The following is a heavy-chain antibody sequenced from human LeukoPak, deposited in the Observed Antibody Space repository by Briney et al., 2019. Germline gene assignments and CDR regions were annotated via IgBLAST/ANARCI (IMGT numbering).Heavy chain of an antibody. J-gene: IGHJ4*02. D-gene: IGHD3-10*01. Sequence: ASVKVSCKASGYTFTDYNIHWLRQAPGQGLEWMGWISPNSGGRNYAQKFQGRVTMTRDTSITTACMELSRLRSDDTAMYYCTVWFGELTHWGQGTLVTVSS. CDR2: ISPNSGGR. CDR1: GYTFTDYN. V-gene: IGHV1-2*02. CDR3: TVWFGELTH.